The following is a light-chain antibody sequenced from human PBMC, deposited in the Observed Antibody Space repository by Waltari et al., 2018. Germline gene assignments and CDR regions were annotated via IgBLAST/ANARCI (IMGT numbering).Light chain of an antibody. Sequence: TQDPAVSVALGQTVRITCQGDSLRSYYASWYQTRPGQAPKLVLYDNNNRPPGVPDRFSGSRSDNTASLTVTGAQAEDEGHYYCHSRDASGVGGTFGGGTKLTVL. V-gene: IGLV3-19*01. CDR3: HSRDASGVGGT. CDR1: SLRSYY. CDR2: DNN. J-gene: IGLJ2*01.